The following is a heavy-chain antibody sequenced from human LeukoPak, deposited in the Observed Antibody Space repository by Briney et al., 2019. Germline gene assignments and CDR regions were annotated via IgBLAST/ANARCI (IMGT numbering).Heavy chain of an antibody. J-gene: IGHJ3*02. CDR3: ARDGVINNHDAFAI. D-gene: IGHD3-16*02. CDR1: GFTFSSYW. Sequence: PGGSLRLSCAASGFTFSSYWMSWVRQAPGKGLEWVANIKQDGSETYYVDSVKGRFTISRDNAKNSLYLQMNSLRAEDTAVYYCARDGVINNHDAFAIWGQGTMVTVSS. V-gene: IGHV3-7*01. CDR2: IKQDGSET.